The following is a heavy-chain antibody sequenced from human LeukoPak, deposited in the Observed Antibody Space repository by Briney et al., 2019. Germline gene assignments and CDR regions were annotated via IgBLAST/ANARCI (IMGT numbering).Heavy chain of an antibody. D-gene: IGHD6-19*01. CDR1: GFTFGYYG. CDR3: MKAASRNSGWYYFDS. J-gene: IGHJ4*02. Sequence: EGALRLSCTASGFTFGYYGMCWVRQAPGKGVEWVSCITENGDYTYCADSMKGRFAISRDHSKSTLSLQLYSLIVDYTAAYYCMKAASRNSGWYYFDSWGQGVLVTVSS. V-gene: IGHV3-23*01. CDR2: ITENGDYT.